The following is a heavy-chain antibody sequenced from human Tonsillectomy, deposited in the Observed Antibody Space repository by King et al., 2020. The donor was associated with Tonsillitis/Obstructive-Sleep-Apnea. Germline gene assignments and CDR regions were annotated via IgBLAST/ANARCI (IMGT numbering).Heavy chain of an antibody. CDR1: GFIFSNYA. V-gene: IGHV3-23*04. J-gene: IGHJ4*02. CDR2: ISGSGGST. D-gene: IGHD6-6*01. CDR3: AGDRGDWGTAVRPDY. Sequence: VQLVESGGGLVQPGGSLRLSCAVSGFIFSNYALTWVRQAPGKGLEWVSSISGSGGSTYYADSVKGRFTISRDNSKNTLYLQVNSLRAEDTAEYYCAGDRGDWGTAVRPDYWGQGTLVTVSS.